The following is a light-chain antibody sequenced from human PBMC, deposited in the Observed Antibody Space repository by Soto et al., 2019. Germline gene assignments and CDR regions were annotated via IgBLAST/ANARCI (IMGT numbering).Light chain of an antibody. CDR2: EVA. Sequence: QSALTQPASVSGSPGQSITISCTGTNSDIGFYNYVSWYQQHPGEAPKLIIYEVAKRPSGVSSRFSGSKSGNTASLTISGLQAEDEADYQCRSYTSSSPLYVFGTGTKVTVL. CDR3: RSYTSSSPLYV. V-gene: IGLV2-14*01. CDR1: NSDIGFYNY. J-gene: IGLJ1*01.